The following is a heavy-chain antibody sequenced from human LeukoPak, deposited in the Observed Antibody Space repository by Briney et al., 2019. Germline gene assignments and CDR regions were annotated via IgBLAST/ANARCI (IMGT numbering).Heavy chain of an antibody. CDR1: GGTFSSYA. D-gene: IGHD1-26*01. CDR3: ARAGIVGATGSDY. Sequence: SVKVSXKASGGTFSSYAISWVRQAPGQGLEWMGGIIPIFGTANYAQKFQGRVTITTDESTSTAYMELSSLRSEDTAVYYCARAGIVGATGSDYWGQGTLVTVSS. CDR2: IIPIFGTA. V-gene: IGHV1-69*05. J-gene: IGHJ4*02.